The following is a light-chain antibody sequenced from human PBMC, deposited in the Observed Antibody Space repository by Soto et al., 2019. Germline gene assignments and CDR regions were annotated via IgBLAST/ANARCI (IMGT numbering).Light chain of an antibody. V-gene: IGKV2-28*01. CDR1: QSLLHSNGYNY. CDR2: LGS. J-gene: IGKJ5*01. CDR3: MQALQTPDT. Sequence: DIVMTQSPLSLPVTPGEPASISCRSSQSLLHSNGYNYLGWYLQKPGQSPQLLIYLGSNRASGVPDRLSGSGSGTDFTLKISRVEAEDVGVYYCMQALQTPDTFGQGTRLEIK.